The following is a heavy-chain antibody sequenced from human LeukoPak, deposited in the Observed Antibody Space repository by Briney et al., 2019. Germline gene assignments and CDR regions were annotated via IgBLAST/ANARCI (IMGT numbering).Heavy chain of an antibody. Sequence: SVKVSCKASGGIFSSYAISWVRQAPGQGLEWMGRIIPILGTANYAQKLQGRVTITADKSTSTAYMDLSSLRSEDTAVYYCARDLPPYYFDYWGQGTLVTVSS. J-gene: IGHJ4*02. V-gene: IGHV1-69*04. CDR3: ARDLPPYYFDY. CDR2: IIPILGTA. CDR1: GGIFSSYA.